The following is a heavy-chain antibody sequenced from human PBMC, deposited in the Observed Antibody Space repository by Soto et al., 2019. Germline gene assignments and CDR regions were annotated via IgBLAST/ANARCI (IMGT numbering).Heavy chain of an antibody. CDR3: ARDPPPTDY. J-gene: IGHJ4*02. CDR2: ISAYNTNT. CDR1: GYTFTSYH. Sequence: QVQLVQSGAEVKKPGASVKVSCKTSGYTFTSYHISWVRQAPGQGLEWMGWISAYNTNTNYAQKFQGRVTMTTDTLTSTAYMEVRSLRSDDTAVYYCARDPPPTDYWGQGTLVTVSS. V-gene: IGHV1-18*01.